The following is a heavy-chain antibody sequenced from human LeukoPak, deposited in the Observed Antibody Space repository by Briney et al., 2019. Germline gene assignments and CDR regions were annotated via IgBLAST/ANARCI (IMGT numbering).Heavy chain of an antibody. D-gene: IGHD6-13*01. CDR1: GGSFSGYY. J-gene: IGHJ4*02. CDR3: ARIAAAGTIDY. V-gene: IGHV4-34*01. CDR2: INHSGST. Sequence: SETLSLTCAVYGGSFSGYYWSWIRQPPGKGLEWIGEINHSGSTNYNPSLKSRVTISVDTSKNQFSLKLSSVTAADSAVYYCARIAAAGTIDYWGQGTLVTVSS.